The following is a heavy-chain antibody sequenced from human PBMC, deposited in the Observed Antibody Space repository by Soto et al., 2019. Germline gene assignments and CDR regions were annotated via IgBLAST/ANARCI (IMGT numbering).Heavy chain of an antibody. D-gene: IGHD5-12*01. CDR3: AKDKVHIVATIQNYFDY. CDR2: ISYDGSNK. J-gene: IGHJ4*02. V-gene: IGHV3-30*18. CDR1: GFTFSSYG. Sequence: QVQLVESGGGVVQPGRSLRLSCAASGFTFSSYGMHWVRQAPGKGLEWVAVISYDGSNKYYADSVKGRFTISRDNSKNTLYLQMISLRAEDTAVYYCAKDKVHIVATIQNYFDYWGQGTLVTVSS.